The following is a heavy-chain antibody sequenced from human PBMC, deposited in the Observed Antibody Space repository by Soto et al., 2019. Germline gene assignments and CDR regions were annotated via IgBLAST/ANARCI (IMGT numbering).Heavy chain of an antibody. D-gene: IGHD1-1*01. Sequence: GASLKISCKGSGYSFAGYWITWVRQKPGKGLEWMGRIDPSDSQTYYSPSFRGHVTISVTKSITTVFLQWSSLRASDTAMYYCGRHPRRALTGTIPDFWGQGTLVTVSS. V-gene: IGHV5-10-1*01. CDR3: GRHPRRALTGTIPDF. CDR2: IDPSDSQT. CDR1: GYSFAGYW. J-gene: IGHJ4*02.